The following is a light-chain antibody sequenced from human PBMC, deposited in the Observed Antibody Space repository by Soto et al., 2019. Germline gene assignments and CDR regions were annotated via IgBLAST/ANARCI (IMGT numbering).Light chain of an antibody. V-gene: IGKV3-20*01. CDR2: GAS. Sequence: ELVLTQSPDSLSLSPGEGATLSCWASQSISGNYLAWYQQKPGRAPRLLIYGASNRATGIPDRFRGSRSGTDFSLTITRLEPEDFAVYYCHQYGRSAIFTLGPGTTV. J-gene: IGKJ3*01. CDR1: QSISGNY. CDR3: HQYGRSAIFT.